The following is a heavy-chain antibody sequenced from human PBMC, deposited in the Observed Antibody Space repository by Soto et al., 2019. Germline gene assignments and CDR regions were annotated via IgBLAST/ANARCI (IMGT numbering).Heavy chain of an antibody. D-gene: IGHD3-10*01. CDR2: IIPILGIA. J-gene: IGHJ4*02. Sequence: QVQLVQSRAEVKKPGSSVNVSCKASGGTFSSYTISWVRPAPGQGLEWMGRIIPILGIANYAQKFQGRVTITADKSTSTAYMELSSLRSEDTAVYYCAREEYYYGSGAFFDYWGQGTLVTVSS. CDR3: AREEYYYGSGAFFDY. CDR1: GGTFSSYT. V-gene: IGHV1-69*08.